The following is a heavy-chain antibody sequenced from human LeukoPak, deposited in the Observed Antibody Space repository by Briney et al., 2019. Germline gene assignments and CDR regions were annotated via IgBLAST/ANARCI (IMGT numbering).Heavy chain of an antibody. Sequence: TSETLSLTCAVYGGSFSGYYWSWIRQPPGKGLEWIGEINHSGSTNYNPSLKSRVTISVDTSKNQFSLKLSSVTAADTAVYYCARERTGITIFGVAHYCFDYWGQGTLVTVSS. CDR2: INHSGST. V-gene: IGHV4-34*01. D-gene: IGHD3-3*01. CDR3: ARERTGITIFGVAHYCFDY. CDR1: GGSFSGYY. J-gene: IGHJ4*02.